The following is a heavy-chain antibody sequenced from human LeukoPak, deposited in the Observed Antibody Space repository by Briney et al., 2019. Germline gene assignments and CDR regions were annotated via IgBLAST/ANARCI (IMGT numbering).Heavy chain of an antibody. CDR1: GGSFSGYY. J-gene: IGHJ6*02. Sequence: SETLSLTCAVYGGSFSGYYWSWIRQPPGKGLEWIGEINHSGSTNYNPSLKSRVTISVDTSKNQFSLKLSSVTAADTAVYYCAAYPRRYSSGWWVGMDVWGQGTTVTVSS. CDR3: AAYPRRYSSGWWVGMDV. V-gene: IGHV4-34*01. CDR2: INHSGST. D-gene: IGHD6-19*01.